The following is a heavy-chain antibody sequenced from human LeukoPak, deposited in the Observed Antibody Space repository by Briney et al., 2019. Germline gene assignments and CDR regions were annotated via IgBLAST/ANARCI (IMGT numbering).Heavy chain of an antibody. CDR3: ARESRSGSYFYY. CDR1: GGTFSSYA. CDR2: IIPIFGTA. Sequence: SVKVSCKASGGTFSSYAISWVRQAPGQGLEWMGGIIPIFGTANYAQKFQGRVTITADESTSTAYMELSSLRSEDTAVHYCARESRSGSYFYYWGQGTLVTVSS. V-gene: IGHV1-69*01. J-gene: IGHJ4*02. D-gene: IGHD1-26*01.